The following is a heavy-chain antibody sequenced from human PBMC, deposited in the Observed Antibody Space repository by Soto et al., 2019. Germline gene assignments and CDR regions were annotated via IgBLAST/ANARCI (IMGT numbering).Heavy chain of an antibody. Sequence: ASVKVSCKASGYTFTGYYMHWVRQAPGQGLEWMGWINPNSGGTNYAQKFQCRVTMTRDTSISPAYMELSRLRSDDTAVYYCARLEYYDFWSGPVYGMDVWGQGTTVTVSS. CDR1: GYTFTGYY. V-gene: IGHV1-2*02. CDR3: ARLEYYDFWSGPVYGMDV. CDR2: INPNSGGT. J-gene: IGHJ6*02. D-gene: IGHD3-3*01.